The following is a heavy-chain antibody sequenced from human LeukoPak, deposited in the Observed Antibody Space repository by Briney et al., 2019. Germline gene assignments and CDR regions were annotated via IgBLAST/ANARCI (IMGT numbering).Heavy chain of an antibody. D-gene: IGHD6-13*01. CDR3: ASVGYRSSSGNIFAY. CDR1: GGSISTYC. J-gene: IGHJ4*02. CDR2: IYTSGST. Sequence: SQKRSLTCAVSGGSISTYCWRWNQQPAGEGLEWIGRIYTSGSTNYNPSLKSRVTMSVDTSKKPFPLKLSSVTSADTAVYYWASVGYRSSSGNIFAYSGQGTLVTVSS. V-gene: IGHV4-4*07.